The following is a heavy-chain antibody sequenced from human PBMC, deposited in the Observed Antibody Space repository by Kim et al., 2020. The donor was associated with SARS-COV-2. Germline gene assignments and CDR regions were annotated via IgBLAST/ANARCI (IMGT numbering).Heavy chain of an antibody. CDR1: GFTFSSYA. V-gene: IGHV3-30*04. D-gene: IGHD3-3*01. CDR3: ARERGDILEWSEYYFDY. Sequence: GGSLRLSCAASGFTFSSYAMHWVRQAPGKGLEWVAVISYDGSNKYYADSVKGRFTISRDNSKNTLYLQMNSLRAEDTAVYYCARERGDILEWSEYYFDYWGQGTLVTVSS. J-gene: IGHJ4*02. CDR2: ISYDGSNK.